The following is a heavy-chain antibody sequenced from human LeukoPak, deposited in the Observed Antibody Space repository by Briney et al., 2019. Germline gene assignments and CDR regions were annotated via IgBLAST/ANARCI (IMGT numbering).Heavy chain of an antibody. D-gene: IGHD1-26*01. J-gene: IGHJ4*02. CDR3: ARVDLIVGATYFDY. Sequence: SQTLSLTCTVSGGSISSGSYYWSWIRQPPGKGLEWIGYIYYSGSTYYNPSLKSRVTISVDTSKNQFSLKLSSVTAADTAVYYCARVDLIVGATYFDYWGQGTLVTVSS. CDR1: GGSISSGSYY. V-gene: IGHV4-30-4*08. CDR2: IYYSGST.